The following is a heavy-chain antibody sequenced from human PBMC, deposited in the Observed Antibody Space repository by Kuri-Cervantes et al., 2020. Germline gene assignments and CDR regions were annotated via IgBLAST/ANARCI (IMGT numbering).Heavy chain of an antibody. J-gene: IGHJ4*02. D-gene: IGHD5-18*01. CDR1: GFTFSSYW. V-gene: IGHV3-7*01. CDR2: IKQDGSEK. CDR3: AKDQLDSRGYSYGYADY. Sequence: GESLKISCAASGFTFSSYWMSWVRQAPGKGLEWEANIKQDGSEKYYVDSVKGRFTISRDNAKNSLYLQVNSLRAEDTAVYYCAKDQLDSRGYSYGYADYWGQGTLVTVSS.